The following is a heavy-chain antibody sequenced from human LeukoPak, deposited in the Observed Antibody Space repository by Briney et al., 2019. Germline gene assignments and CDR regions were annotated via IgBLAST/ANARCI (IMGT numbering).Heavy chain of an antibody. D-gene: IGHD3-16*02. Sequence: PGGSLRLSCAASGFTFSNAWMSWVRPAPGKGLECVGRIKSKTDGGTTDYAAPVKGRFTISRDDSKNTLYLQMNSLKTEDTAVYYCTTVRGQPMITFGGVIAYFDYWGQGTLVTVSS. V-gene: IGHV3-15*01. CDR1: GFTFSNAW. CDR2: IKSKTDGGTT. J-gene: IGHJ4*02. CDR3: TTVRGQPMITFGGVIAYFDY.